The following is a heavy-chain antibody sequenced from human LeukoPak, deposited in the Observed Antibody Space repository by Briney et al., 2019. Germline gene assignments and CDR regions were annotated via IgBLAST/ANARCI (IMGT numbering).Heavy chain of an antibody. V-gene: IGHV1-46*01. CDR2: TNPTGGST. J-gene: IGHJ5*02. CDR1: GSTFTIYY. CDR3: ARDSGPLIAARPWWFDP. D-gene: IGHD6-6*01. Sequence: ASVTLSFTSSGSTFTIYYLHWVRLAHGPGHELVGITNPTGGSTSYAQKFQGRVSMTRDMSTSTVYMELSSLRSEDTAVYYCARDSGPLIAARPWWFDPWGQGTLVTVSS.